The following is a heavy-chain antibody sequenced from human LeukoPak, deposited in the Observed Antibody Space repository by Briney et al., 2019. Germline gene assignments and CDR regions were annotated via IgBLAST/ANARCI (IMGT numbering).Heavy chain of an antibody. CDR1: GGSFSSYY. D-gene: IGHD4-23*01. V-gene: IGHV4-59*01. Sequence: SETLSLTCTVSGGSFSSYYWSWIRQPPGKGLEWIGYIYCSGSTNYNPSPECRVTISVDMSKNQFSLKLSPVTAADTAVYYCAREPDYGGNSPWFDPWGQGTLVTVSS. CDR2: IYCSGST. J-gene: IGHJ5*02. CDR3: AREPDYGGNSPWFDP.